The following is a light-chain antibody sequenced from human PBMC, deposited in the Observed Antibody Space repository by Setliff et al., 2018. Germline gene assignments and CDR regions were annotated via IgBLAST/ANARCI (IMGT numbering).Light chain of an antibody. V-gene: IGLV2-8*01. Sequence: QSVLAQPPSASGSPGQSVTISCTGTSSDVGGYNYVSWYQQHPGKVPKLMIYDVTKRPSGVPDRFSGSKSGNTASLTVSGLQAEDEADYYCCSYTGFSYVFGSGTKV. CDR1: SSDVGGYNY. J-gene: IGLJ1*01. CDR3: CSYTGFSYV. CDR2: DVT.